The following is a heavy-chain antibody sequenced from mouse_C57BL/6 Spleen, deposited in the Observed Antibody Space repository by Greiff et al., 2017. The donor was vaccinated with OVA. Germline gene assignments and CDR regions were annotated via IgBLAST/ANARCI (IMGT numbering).Heavy chain of an antibody. J-gene: IGHJ3*01. CDR2: IDPEDGET. CDR1: GFNIKDYY. CDR3: ASYYGSSSFAY. Sequence: EVQLQQSGAELLKPGASVKLSCTASGFNIKDYYMHWVKQRTEQGLEWIGRIDPEDGETKYAPKFQGKATITADTSSNTAYLQLSSLTSEDTAVYYCASYYGSSSFAYWGQGTLVTVSA. V-gene: IGHV14-2*01. D-gene: IGHD1-1*01.